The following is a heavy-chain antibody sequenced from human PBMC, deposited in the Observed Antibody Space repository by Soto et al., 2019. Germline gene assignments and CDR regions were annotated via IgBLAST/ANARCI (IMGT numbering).Heavy chain of an antibody. Sequence: KPSETLSLTCTVSGGSISSYYWSWIRQPPGKGLEWIGYIYYSGSTNYNPSLKSRVTISVDTSKNQFSLKLSSVTAADTAVYYCARERITMVRATYYYYGMDVWGQGTTVTVSS. CDR2: IYYSGST. CDR3: ARERITMVRATYYYYGMDV. D-gene: IGHD3-10*01. J-gene: IGHJ6*02. CDR1: GGSISSYY. V-gene: IGHV4-59*01.